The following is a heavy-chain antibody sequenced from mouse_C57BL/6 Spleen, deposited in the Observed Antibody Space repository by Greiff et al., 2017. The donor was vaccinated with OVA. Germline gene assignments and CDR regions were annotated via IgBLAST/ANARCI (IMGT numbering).Heavy chain of an antibody. CDR3: ARFTVVATPYWYFDV. Sequence: DVKLQESGPGLAKPSQTLSLTCSVTGYSITSDYWNWIRKFPGNKLEYMGYISYSGSTYYNPSLKSRISITRDTSKNQYYLQLNSVTTEDTATYYCARFTVVATPYWYFDVWGTGTTVTVSS. J-gene: IGHJ1*03. CDR1: GYSITSDY. V-gene: IGHV3-8*01. D-gene: IGHD1-1*01. CDR2: ISYSGST.